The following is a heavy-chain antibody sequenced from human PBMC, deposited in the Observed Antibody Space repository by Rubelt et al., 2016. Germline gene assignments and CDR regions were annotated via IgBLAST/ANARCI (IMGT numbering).Heavy chain of an antibody. CDR2: IYYSGST. Sequence: QLQLQESGPGLVKPSETLSLTCTVSGGSISSSSYYWGWIRQPPGKGLEWIGSIYYSGSTYYNPSLKCRVTSAVDTSKNQFSLKLSSVTAADTAVYYCARVIFAAAGHLYYGMDVWGQGTTVTVSS. CDR3: ARVIFAAAGHLYYGMDV. D-gene: IGHD6-13*01. J-gene: IGHJ6*02. V-gene: IGHV4-39*07. CDR1: GGSISSSSYY.